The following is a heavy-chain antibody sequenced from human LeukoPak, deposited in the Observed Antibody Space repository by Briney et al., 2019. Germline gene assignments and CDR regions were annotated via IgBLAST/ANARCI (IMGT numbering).Heavy chain of an antibody. Sequence: ASVKVSCKASGYTLTSYYMHWVRQAPGQGLEWMGIINPSGGSTSYAQKFQGRVTMTRDTSASTVYMELSSLRSEDTAVYYCARVGLKAFDPWGQGTLVTVSS. CDR2: INPSGGST. CDR1: GYTLTSYY. CDR3: ARVGLKAFDP. J-gene: IGHJ5*02. V-gene: IGHV1-46*01.